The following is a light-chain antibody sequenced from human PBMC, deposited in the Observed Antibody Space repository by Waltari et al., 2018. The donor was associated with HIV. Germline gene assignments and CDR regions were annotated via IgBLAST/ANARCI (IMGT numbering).Light chain of an antibody. Sequence: QSVLTPPPSVSGAPGQRVPISCTGSSSNIGAGYDVHWYQQLPGTAPKLLIYGNSKRPSGVPDRFSGSKSGTSASLAITGLQAEDEADYYCQSYDSSLSGSVFGGGTKLTVL. CDR1: SSNIGAGYD. J-gene: IGLJ2*01. V-gene: IGLV1-40*01. CDR3: QSYDSSLSGSV. CDR2: GNS.